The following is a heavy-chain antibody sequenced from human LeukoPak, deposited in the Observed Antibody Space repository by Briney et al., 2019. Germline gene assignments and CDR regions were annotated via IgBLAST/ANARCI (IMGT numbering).Heavy chain of an antibody. D-gene: IGHD7-27*01. CDR3: GSPGDY. V-gene: IGHV3-11*04. Sequence: GGSLRLSCAASGFTFSVYYMSWIRQAPGKGLEWVSYISSSGSTRYYADCVKVRFTISRDHAKHSLYLQMNRLRAEDTAVYYCGSPGDYWGQGTLVTVSS. CDR1: GFTFSVYY. J-gene: IGHJ4*02. CDR2: ISSSGSTR.